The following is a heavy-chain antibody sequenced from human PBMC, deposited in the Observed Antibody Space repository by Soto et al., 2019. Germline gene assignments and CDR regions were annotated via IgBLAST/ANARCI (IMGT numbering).Heavy chain of an antibody. D-gene: IGHD6-6*01. Sequence: SETLSLTCTVSGGSINDFYWTWIRQPPGKALEWIGHIYYSGSTDYNPSLKGRVTISVDTSKNQFSLKLRSVTAADTAVYYCARVGGVAARTFDYWGQGTLVTVSS. CDR3: ARVGGVAARTFDY. CDR1: GGSINDFY. CDR2: IYYSGST. J-gene: IGHJ4*02. V-gene: IGHV4-59*01.